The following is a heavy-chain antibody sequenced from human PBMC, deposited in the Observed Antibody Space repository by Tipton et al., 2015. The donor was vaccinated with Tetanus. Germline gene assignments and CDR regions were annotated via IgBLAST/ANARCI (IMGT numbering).Heavy chain of an antibody. CDR1: GDSVNNGGYY. CDR2: LYNSGRT. J-gene: IGHJ2*01. CDR3: ARGVQLAHWYFDI. D-gene: IGHD4/OR15-4a*01. V-gene: IGHV4-31*03. Sequence: TLSLTCTVSGDSVNNGGYYWGWIRQFPGKGLEWIGYLYNSGRTNYNPSLKTRLTMSVDTSKNQFSLKLTSVTVADTVLYYCARGVQLAHWYFDIWGRGTLVSVSS.